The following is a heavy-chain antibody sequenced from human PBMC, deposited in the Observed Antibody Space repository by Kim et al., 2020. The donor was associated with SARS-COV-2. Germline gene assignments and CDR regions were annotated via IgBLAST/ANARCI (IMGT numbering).Heavy chain of an antibody. Sequence: ASVKVSCKASGYTFTSYAMNWVRQAPGQGLEWMGWINTNTGNPTYAQGFTGRFVFSLDTSVSTAYLLISSLKAEDTAVYYCARVGTFLWFGELFYYYYYMDVWRKGTTVTVSS. D-gene: IGHD3-10*01. J-gene: IGHJ6*03. CDR2: INTNTGNP. CDR3: ARVGTFLWFGELFYYYYYMDV. V-gene: IGHV7-4-1*02. CDR1: GYTFTSYA.